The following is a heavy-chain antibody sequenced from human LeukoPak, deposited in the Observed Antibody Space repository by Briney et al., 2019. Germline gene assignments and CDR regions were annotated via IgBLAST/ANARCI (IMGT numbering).Heavy chain of an antibody. CDR1: GFTVSSNS. CDR2: IYSGST. V-gene: IGHV3-53*01. CDR3: AKVAGRAFGEIIVSRARYYMDV. J-gene: IGHJ6*03. Sequence: GGSLRLSCTVSGFTVSSNSMSWVRQAPGKGLEWVSFIYSGSTHYSDSVKGRFTISRDNSKNTLYLQMKSLRAEDTAVYYCAKVAGRAFGEIIVSRARYYMDVWGKGTTVTVSS. D-gene: IGHD3-16*02.